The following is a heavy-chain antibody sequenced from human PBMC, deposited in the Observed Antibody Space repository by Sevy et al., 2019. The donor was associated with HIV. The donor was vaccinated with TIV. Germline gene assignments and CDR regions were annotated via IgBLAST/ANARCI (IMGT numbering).Heavy chain of an antibody. CDR3: ARDEESSGYYYVGVFDY. Sequence: GGSLRLSCVASGFSFSTYSMNWVRQAPGTGPEWVSYISSSSNAIYYADSVKGRFTISRDNAKNSLYLQMNSLRDEDTAVYYCARDEESSGYYYVGVFDYWGQGTLVTVSS. D-gene: IGHD3-22*01. J-gene: IGHJ4*02. CDR1: GFSFSTYS. CDR2: ISSSSNAI. V-gene: IGHV3-48*02.